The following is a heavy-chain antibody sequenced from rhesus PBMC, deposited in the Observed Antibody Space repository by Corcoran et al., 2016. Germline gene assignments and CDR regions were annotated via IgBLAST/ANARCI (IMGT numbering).Heavy chain of an antibody. CDR2: MSGNSESA. D-gene: IGHD6-13*01. CDR3: LRGPYTSPFDY. V-gene: IGHV4-80*01. J-gene: IGHJ4*01. Sequence: QVQLQESGPGLVKPSETLSLTCAVSGVSFSIYWVTWIRQPPGKGLGWIGDMSGNSESANYNPSLKSRFTISKDASKNQFSLRLTSVTAADTAVYYCLRGPYTSPFDYWGQGVLVTVSS. CDR1: GVSFSIYW.